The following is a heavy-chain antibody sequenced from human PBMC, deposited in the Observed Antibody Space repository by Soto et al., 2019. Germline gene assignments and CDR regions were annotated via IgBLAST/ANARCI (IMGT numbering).Heavy chain of an antibody. D-gene: IGHD3-10*01. CDR2: IYYSGST. CDR3: ARDRSSMGDNYYYYGMDV. Sequence: SETLSLTCTVSGGSISSYYWSWIRQPPGKGLEWIGYIYYSGSTNYNPSLKGRVTISVDTSKNQFSLKLSSVTAADTAVYYCARDRSSMGDNYYYYGMDVWGQGTTVTVSS. CDR1: GGSISSYY. V-gene: IGHV4-59*01. J-gene: IGHJ6*02.